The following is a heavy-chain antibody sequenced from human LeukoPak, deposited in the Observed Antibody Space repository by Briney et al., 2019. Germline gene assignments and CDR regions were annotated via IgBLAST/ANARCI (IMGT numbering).Heavy chain of an antibody. D-gene: IGHD3-3*02. Sequence: SETLSLTCTVSGGSSSGSGYYWGWVRQPPGKGLEWIGSIYYSGSTYYNPSLKSRVTISVDTSKNQFSLKLSSVTAADTAVYYCARHSFFSYYMDVWGKGTTVTISS. CDR1: GGSSSGSGYY. V-gene: IGHV4-39*01. CDR2: IYYSGST. CDR3: ARHSFFSYYMDV. J-gene: IGHJ6*03.